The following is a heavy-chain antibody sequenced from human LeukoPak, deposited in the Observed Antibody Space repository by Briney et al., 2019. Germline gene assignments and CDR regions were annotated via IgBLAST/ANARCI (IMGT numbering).Heavy chain of an antibody. Sequence: ASVNVSCKASGGTFSSYAISWVRQAPGQGLEWMGGIIPIFGTANYAQKFQGRVTITANESTSTAYMELSSLRSKDTAVYYCAGGNYDFWSGHFDYWGQGTLVTVSS. CDR1: GGTFSSYA. V-gene: IGHV1-69*13. CDR3: AGGNYDFWSGHFDY. D-gene: IGHD3-3*01. CDR2: IIPIFGTA. J-gene: IGHJ4*02.